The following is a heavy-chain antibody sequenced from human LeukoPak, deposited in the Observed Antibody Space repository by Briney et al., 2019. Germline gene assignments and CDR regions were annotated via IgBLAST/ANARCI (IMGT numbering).Heavy chain of an antibody. CDR2: IRSKANSYAT. CDR1: GFTFSTSW. CDR3: TRPATMVRGRGYGMDV. D-gene: IGHD3-10*01. J-gene: IGHJ6*02. V-gene: IGHV3-73*01. Sequence: GGSLRLSCAASGFTFSTSWMSWVRQASGKGLEWVGRIRSKANSYATAYAASVKGRFTISRDDSKNTAYLQMNSLKTEDTAVYYCTRPATMVRGRGYGMDVWGQGTTVTVSS.